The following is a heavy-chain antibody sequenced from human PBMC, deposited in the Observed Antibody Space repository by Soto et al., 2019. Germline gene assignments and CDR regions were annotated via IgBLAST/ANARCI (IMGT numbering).Heavy chain of an antibody. CDR3: ARRNCSGGSCYSGNWFDP. V-gene: IGHV4-30-2*01. Sequence: SETLSLTCAVSGGSISSGGYSWSWIRQPPGKGLEWIGYIYHSGSTYYNPSLKSRVTISVDRSKNQFSLKLSSVTAADTAVYYCARRNCSGGSCYSGNWFDPWGQGTLVTVSS. D-gene: IGHD2-15*01. CDR1: GGSISSGGYS. CDR2: IYHSGST. J-gene: IGHJ5*02.